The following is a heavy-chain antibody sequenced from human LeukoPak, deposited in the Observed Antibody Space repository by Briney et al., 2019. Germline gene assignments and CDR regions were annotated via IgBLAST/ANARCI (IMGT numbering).Heavy chain of an antibody. CDR2: ISGSGGST. CDR1: GSTFSSYA. V-gene: IGHV3-23*01. CDR3: AKLQVVGAIEDY. Sequence: GGSLRLSCAASGSTFSSYAMSWVRQAPGKGLEWVSAISGSGGSTYYADSVKGRFTISRDNSKNTLYLQMNSLRAEDTAVYYYAKLQVVGAIEDYWGQGTLVTVSS. J-gene: IGHJ4*02. D-gene: IGHD1-26*01.